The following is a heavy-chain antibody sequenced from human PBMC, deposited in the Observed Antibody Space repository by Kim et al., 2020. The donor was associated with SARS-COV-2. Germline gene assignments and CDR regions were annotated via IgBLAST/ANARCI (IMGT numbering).Heavy chain of an antibody. V-gene: IGHV3-72*01. Sequence: TTYAPSVKGRFIVSSENSENSLYLQMNSLKIEDTAVYYCARDTAAAMDVWGQGTAVTVSS. CDR3: ARDTAAAMDV. D-gene: IGHD6-25*01. CDR2: T. J-gene: IGHJ6*02.